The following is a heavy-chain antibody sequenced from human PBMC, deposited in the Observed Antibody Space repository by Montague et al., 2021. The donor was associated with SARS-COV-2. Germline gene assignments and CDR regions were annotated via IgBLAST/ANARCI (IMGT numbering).Heavy chain of an antibody. Sequence: SLRLSCAASGFTFSSYAMHWVRQAPGKGLEWVAFISYDGSNKYYVDSVKGRFTISRDNSKNTLYLQMNSLRAEDTAVYYCARPRGGYSSYFDYWGQGTLVTVSS. CDR1: GFTFSSYA. CDR3: ARPRGGYSSYFDY. CDR2: ISYDGSNK. D-gene: IGHD6-13*01. V-gene: IGHV3-30*04. J-gene: IGHJ4*02.